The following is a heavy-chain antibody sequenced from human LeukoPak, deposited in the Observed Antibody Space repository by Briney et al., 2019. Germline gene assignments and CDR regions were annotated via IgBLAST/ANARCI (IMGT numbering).Heavy chain of an antibody. Sequence: PGGSLRLSCAASGFTFSDYYMSWIRQAPGKGLEWVSYIRSSGSTIYYADSVKGRFTISRDNAKNSLYLQMNSLRAEDTAVYYCARVYYDSSLGDWFDPWGQGTLVTVSS. V-gene: IGHV3-11*01. CDR2: IRSSGSTI. D-gene: IGHD3-22*01. CDR1: GFTFSDYY. J-gene: IGHJ5*02. CDR3: ARVYYDSSLGDWFDP.